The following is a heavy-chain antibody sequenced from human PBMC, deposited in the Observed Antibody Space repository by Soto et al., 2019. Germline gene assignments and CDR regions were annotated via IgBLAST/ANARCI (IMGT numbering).Heavy chain of an antibody. D-gene: IGHD4-17*01. V-gene: IGHV3-23*01. CDR3: ANHYGDYGVDAFDI. J-gene: IGHJ3*02. Sequence: HPGGSLRLSCAASGFTFSSYAMSWVRRAPGKGLEWVSAISGSGGSTYYADYVKGRFTISRDNSKNTLYLQMNSLRAEDTAVYYCANHYGDYGVDAFDIWGQGTMVTVSS. CDR2: ISGSGGST. CDR1: GFTFSSYA.